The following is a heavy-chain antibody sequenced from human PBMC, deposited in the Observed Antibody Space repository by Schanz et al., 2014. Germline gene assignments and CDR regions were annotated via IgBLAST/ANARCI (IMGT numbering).Heavy chain of an antibody. CDR1: GFGFSSYS. CDR2: ITYNGGTI. CDR3: AKSDAIDI. Sequence: EVQLVESGGGLIQPGGSLRLSCAASGFGFSSYSMNWVRQAPGKGLEWVSYITYNGGTIYYADSVKGRFTISRDNAKNSLYLEMNSLRAEDSAVYYCAKSDAIDIWGQGTVVTVSS. V-gene: IGHV3-48*01. J-gene: IGHJ3*02.